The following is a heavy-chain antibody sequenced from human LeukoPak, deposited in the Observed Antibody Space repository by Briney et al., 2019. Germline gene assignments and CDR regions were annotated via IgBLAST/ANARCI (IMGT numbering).Heavy chain of an antibody. CDR3: ARFADSHFDY. V-gene: IGHV4-4*02. D-gene: IGHD2-15*01. Sequence: PSETLSLTCAVSGGSISGGNWWSWVRQPPGQGLEWIGEVYQSGSTNYNPSLKSRVTISVDKSKNQFSLKLTSVTAADTAVYYCARFADSHFDYWGQGALVTVSS. CDR1: GGSISGGNW. J-gene: IGHJ4*02. CDR2: VYQSGST.